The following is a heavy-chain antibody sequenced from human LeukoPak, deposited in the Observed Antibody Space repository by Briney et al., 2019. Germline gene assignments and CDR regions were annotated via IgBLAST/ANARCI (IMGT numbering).Heavy chain of an antibody. Sequence: SGGSLRLSCAASGFTFSSYSMNWVRQAPGKGLEWVSSISSSSSYIYYADSVKGRFTISRDNAKNSLYLQMNSLRAEDTAVYYCARGMATIDGYYYYMDVWGKGTTVTVSS. J-gene: IGHJ6*03. CDR1: GFTFSSYS. V-gene: IGHV3-21*01. CDR2: ISSSSSYI. D-gene: IGHD5-24*01. CDR3: ARGMATIDGYYYYMDV.